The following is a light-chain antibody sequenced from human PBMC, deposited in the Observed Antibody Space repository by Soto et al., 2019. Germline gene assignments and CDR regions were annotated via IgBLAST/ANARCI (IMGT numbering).Light chain of an antibody. Sequence: EIVMTQSPATLSVSPGERATLSCRASQSVSSNLAWHQQKPGQAPRLLIYGASTRATGIPARFSGSWSGTEFTLTISSLQSEDFAVYYCQQYNNWPPTFGQGTKVEIK. CDR3: QQYNNWPPT. CDR2: GAS. CDR1: QSVSSN. J-gene: IGKJ1*01. V-gene: IGKV3-15*01.